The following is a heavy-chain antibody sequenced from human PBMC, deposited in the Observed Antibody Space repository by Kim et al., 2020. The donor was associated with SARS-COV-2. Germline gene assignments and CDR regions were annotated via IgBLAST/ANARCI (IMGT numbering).Heavy chain of an antibody. V-gene: IGHV4-34*01. CDR2: INHSGST. CDR1: GGSFSGYY. Sequence: SDTLSLTCAVYGGSFSGYYWSWIRQPPGKGLEWIGEINHSGSTNYNPSLKSRVTISVDTSKNQFSLKLSSVTAADTAVYYCARVRVLPAAIGLYYYYYMDVWGKGTTVTVSS. D-gene: IGHD2-2*01. J-gene: IGHJ6*03. CDR3: ARVRVLPAAIGLYYYYYMDV.